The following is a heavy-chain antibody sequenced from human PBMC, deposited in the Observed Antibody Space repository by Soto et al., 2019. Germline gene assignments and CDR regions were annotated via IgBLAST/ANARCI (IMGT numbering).Heavy chain of an antibody. CDR3: AKDLGYCSGGSCYSVWDAFDI. CDR1: GFTFSSYA. J-gene: IGHJ3*02. Sequence: GGSLRLSCAASGFTFSSYAMSWVRQAPGKGLEWVSAISGSGGSTYYADSVKGRFTISRDNSKNTLYLQMNSLRAEDTAVYYCAKDLGYCSGGSCYSVWDAFDIWGQGTMVTVSS. D-gene: IGHD2-15*01. CDR2: ISGSGGST. V-gene: IGHV3-23*01.